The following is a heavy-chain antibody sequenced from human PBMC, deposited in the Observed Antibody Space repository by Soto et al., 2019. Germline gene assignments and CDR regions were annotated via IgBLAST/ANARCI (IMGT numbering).Heavy chain of an antibody. V-gene: IGHV3-64*01. Sequence: EVQLAESGGGLAQPGGYLRLSCAASGFTLSGYAMDWVRQAPGKGLEYVSGISSTGVGTYYSNSVQGRCTISRDNSKRTVYLQMGSLSPDDMAVYYCARRARPDFYYMDVGGKGTTVTVSS. J-gene: IGHJ6*03. CDR3: ARRARPDFYYMDV. CDR2: ISSTGVGT. D-gene: IGHD6-6*01. CDR1: GFTLSGYA.